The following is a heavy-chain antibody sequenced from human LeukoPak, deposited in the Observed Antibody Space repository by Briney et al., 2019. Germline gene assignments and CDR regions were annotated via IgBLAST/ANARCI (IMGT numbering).Heavy chain of an antibody. V-gene: IGHV1-2*02. CDR3: TRCPSFDY. J-gene: IGHJ4*02. CDR1: GYTFTSYY. Sequence: GASVKVSCKASGYTFTSYYMNWVRQAPGQGLEWMGWINPNSGGTNYAQKFQGRVTMTRDTSISTAYMELSKLRSDDTAVYYCTRCPSFDYWGQGTLVTVSS. CDR2: INPNSGGT.